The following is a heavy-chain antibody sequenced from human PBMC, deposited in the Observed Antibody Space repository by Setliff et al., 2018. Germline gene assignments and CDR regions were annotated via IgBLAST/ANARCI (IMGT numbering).Heavy chain of an antibody. Sequence: SVKVSCKASGGTLSNYGLSWVRQAPGQGLEWMGGTIPMFALPNKAEKFQDRITITADKSTNTAYMELSSLRSEDTAVYYCAVFNVTPTRKKYYSYLDVWGKGTTVTVSS. CDR2: TIPMFALP. J-gene: IGHJ6*03. CDR3: AVFNVTPTRKKYYSYLDV. CDR1: GGTLSNYG. V-gene: IGHV1-69*10. D-gene: IGHD2-2*01.